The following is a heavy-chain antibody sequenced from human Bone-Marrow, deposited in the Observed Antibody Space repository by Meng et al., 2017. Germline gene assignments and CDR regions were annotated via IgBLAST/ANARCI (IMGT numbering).Heavy chain of an antibody. CDR1: GGTFSSYA. CDR3: ARENVDTAMAYAFDI. CDR2: IIPIFGTA. V-gene: IGHV1-69*13. Sequence: SVKVSCKASGGTFSSYAISWLRQAPGQGLEWMGGIIPIFGTANYAQKFQGRVTITADESTSTAYMELSSLRSEDTAVYYCARENVDTAMAYAFDIWGQGTMVTVSS. D-gene: IGHD5-18*01. J-gene: IGHJ3*02.